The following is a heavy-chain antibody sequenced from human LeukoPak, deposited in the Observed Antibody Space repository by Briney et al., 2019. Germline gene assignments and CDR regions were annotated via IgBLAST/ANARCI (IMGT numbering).Heavy chain of an antibody. V-gene: IGHV3-23*01. CDR2: IFGSGEST. CDR1: GFTFSIYA. CDR3: AKDMFGGNSAVDC. Sequence: GGSLRLSCAASGFTFSIYAMSCVRQALGEGVEWVSSIFGSGESTYYADSVEGRFTISRDNSKNTLYLQMNSLRSKDTAVDYFAKDMFGGNSAVDCWGEGTLVTVSS. J-gene: IGHJ4*02. D-gene: IGHD4-23*01.